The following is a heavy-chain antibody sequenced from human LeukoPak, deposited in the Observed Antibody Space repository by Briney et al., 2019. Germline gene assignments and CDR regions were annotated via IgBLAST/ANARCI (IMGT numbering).Heavy chain of an antibody. D-gene: IGHD3-3*01. CDR3: ARRSGYYTGYFDY. V-gene: IGHV4-39*07. Sequence: SETLSLTCTVSGGSIISSSYYWGWIRQPPGKGLEWIGSIYYTGSTYYNPSLRSRVTMSVDTSRNQFSLKLSSVAAADTAVYYCARRSGYYTGYFDYWGQGTLVTVSS. CDR1: GGSIISSSYY. J-gene: IGHJ4*02. CDR2: IYYTGST.